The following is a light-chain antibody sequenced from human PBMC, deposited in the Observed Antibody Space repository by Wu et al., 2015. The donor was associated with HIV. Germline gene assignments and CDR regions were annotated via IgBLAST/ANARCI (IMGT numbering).Light chain of an antibody. Sequence: EIVMTQSPATLSVSPGERVTLSCRASQNINSNLAWYQQKPGQAPRLLIYGASTRATAIPARFSGSGSGTEFTLTISSLQSEDFAVYYCQQYDDWPPLTFGGRTEGGD. J-gene: IGKJ4*01. CDR2: GAS. CDR1: QNINSN. V-gene: IGKV3-15*01. CDR3: QQYDDWPPLT.